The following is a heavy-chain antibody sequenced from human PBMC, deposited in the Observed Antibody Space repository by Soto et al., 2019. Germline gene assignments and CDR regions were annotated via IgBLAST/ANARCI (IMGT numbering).Heavy chain of an antibody. D-gene: IGHD2-15*01. Sequence: EVQLVESGGGLVQPGRSLRLSCAASGFTFDDYAMHWFRQAPGKGLEWVSGISWNSGSIGYADSVKGRFTISRDNAKNSLYLQMNSLRAEDTALYYCAKDFIRSGGISGAFDIWGQGTMVTVSS. CDR2: ISWNSGSI. J-gene: IGHJ3*02. V-gene: IGHV3-9*01. CDR1: GFTFDDYA. CDR3: AKDFIRSGGISGAFDI.